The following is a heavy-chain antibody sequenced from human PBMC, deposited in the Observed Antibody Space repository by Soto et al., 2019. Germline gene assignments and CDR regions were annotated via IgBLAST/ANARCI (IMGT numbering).Heavy chain of an antibody. CDR3: ARHGNRAPFDY. D-gene: IGHD1-1*01. V-gene: IGHV1-69*13. CDR1: GGTFSSYA. Sequence: ASVKVSCKTSGGTFSSYAISWVRQAPGQGLEWMGGIIPIFGTANYAQKFQGRVTITADESTSTAYMELSSLRSEDTAVYYCARHGNRAPFDYWGQGTLVTVSS. J-gene: IGHJ4*02. CDR2: IIPIFGTA.